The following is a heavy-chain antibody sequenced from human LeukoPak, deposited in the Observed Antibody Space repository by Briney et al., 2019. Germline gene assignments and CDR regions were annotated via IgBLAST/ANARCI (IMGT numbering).Heavy chain of an antibody. Sequence: ASVKVSCKASGYTFTGYYMHWVRQAPGQGLEWMEWINPNSGGTNYAQKFQGRVTMTRDTSISTAYMELSRLRSDDTAVYYCARVALDYYGSVLDYWGQGTLVTVSS. CDR1: GYTFTGYY. CDR2: INPNSGGT. V-gene: IGHV1-2*02. CDR3: ARVALDYYGSVLDY. J-gene: IGHJ4*02. D-gene: IGHD3-10*01.